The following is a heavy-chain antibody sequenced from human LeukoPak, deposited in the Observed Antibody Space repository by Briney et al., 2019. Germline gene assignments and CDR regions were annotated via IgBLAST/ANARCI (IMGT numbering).Heavy chain of an antibody. Sequence: GASVKVSCKASGYTFTSYDINWVRQATGQGLEWMGWMNPNSGNTGYAQKFQGRVTMTRNTSISTAYMELSSLRSEDTAVYYCARGLLLSAPYYYGMDVWGQGTTVTVSS. J-gene: IGHJ6*02. CDR3: ARGLLLSAPYYYGMDV. V-gene: IGHV1-8*01. CDR1: GYTFTSYD. CDR2: MNPNSGNT. D-gene: IGHD3-10*01.